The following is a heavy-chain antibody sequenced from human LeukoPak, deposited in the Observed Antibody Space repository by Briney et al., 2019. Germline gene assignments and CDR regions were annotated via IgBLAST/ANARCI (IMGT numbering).Heavy chain of an antibody. CDR1: GFTFSSYA. CDR2: ISGSGGST. Sequence: GGSLRLSCAASGFTFSSYAMSWVRQAPGKGLEWVSAISGSGGSTYYADSVKGRFTISRDNSKNTLYLQMNSLRAEDTAVYYCAKDGEGGWYLYYFDYWGQGTLVTVSS. CDR3: AKDGEGGWYLYYFDY. V-gene: IGHV3-23*01. J-gene: IGHJ4*02. D-gene: IGHD6-19*01.